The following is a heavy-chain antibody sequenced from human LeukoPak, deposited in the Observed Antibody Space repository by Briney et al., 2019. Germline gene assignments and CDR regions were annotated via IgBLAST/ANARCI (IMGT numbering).Heavy chain of an antibody. J-gene: IGHJ4*02. CDR1: GFPFISYA. Sequence: GGSLRLSCSASGFPFISYAMNWVRHAPGKGLEWVSYISSASVTRFYADSVKDRFTTSRDNAKNSLYLQMNSLRAEDTAVYYCARAVWGSGIYYFDYWGQGTLVTVSS. V-gene: IGHV3-48*04. D-gene: IGHD3-16*01. CDR3: ARAVWGSGIYYFDY. CDR2: ISSASVTR.